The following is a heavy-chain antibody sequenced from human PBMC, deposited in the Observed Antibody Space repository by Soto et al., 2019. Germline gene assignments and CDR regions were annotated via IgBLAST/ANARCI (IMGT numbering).Heavy chain of an antibody. V-gene: IGHV1-18*01. CDR1: GYTLTKYS. CDR2: ISTDNGNT. J-gene: IGHJ5*01. Sequence: ASVKVSCKASGYTLTKYSITWVRQAPGQGLEWMGWISTDNGNTNYARKMQGRVTLTTDTSTSTAYMELASLTSDDTAVYYCARRSAWGSFGIDSWGDGTRVTVS. D-gene: IGHD3-16*01. CDR3: ARRSAWGSFGIDS.